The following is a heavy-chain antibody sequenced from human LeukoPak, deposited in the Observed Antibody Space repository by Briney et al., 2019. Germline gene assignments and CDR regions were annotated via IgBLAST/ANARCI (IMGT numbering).Heavy chain of an antibody. J-gene: IGHJ4*02. CDR3: VKHGSGWSFDY. CDR2: IQNTGGT. V-gene: IGHV4-59*01. CDR1: GGSIIGYD. D-gene: IGHD6-19*01. Sequence: SETLSLTCTVSGGSIIGYDWSWIRQPPGKGLEWIGYIQNTGGTNYNPSLKSRVSISKDTSKNQFSLQVRSVTAADTAVYYCVKHGSGWSFDYWGQGTLVTVSS.